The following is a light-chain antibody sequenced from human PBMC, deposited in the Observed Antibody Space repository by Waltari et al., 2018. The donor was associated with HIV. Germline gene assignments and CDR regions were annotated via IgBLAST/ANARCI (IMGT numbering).Light chain of an antibody. J-gene: IGLJ1*01. CDR3: CSYAGSSTLYV. V-gene: IGLV2-23*02. CDR2: EVS. Sequence: QSALTQPASVSGSPGQSITISCTGTSSDVGSYNLVSWSQQHPGKAPNLMIYEVSKRPSGVSNRVSGSKSGNTASLTISGLQAEDEADYYCCSYAGSSTLYVFGTGTKVTVL. CDR1: SSDVGSYNL.